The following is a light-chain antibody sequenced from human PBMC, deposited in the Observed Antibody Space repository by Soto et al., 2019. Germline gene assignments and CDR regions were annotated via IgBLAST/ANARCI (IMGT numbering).Light chain of an antibody. Sequence: DTQITQSPSTLSASVGDRVTITFRASQSLNIWLAWYQQKPGRAPQLLIYQASTLASGVPSRFSGSGSGSEFTLTISSLQPDDFATYYCQQYNDYWTSGQGTKVDIK. CDR1: QSLNIW. J-gene: IGKJ1*01. CDR2: QAS. CDR3: QQYNDYWT. V-gene: IGKV1-5*03.